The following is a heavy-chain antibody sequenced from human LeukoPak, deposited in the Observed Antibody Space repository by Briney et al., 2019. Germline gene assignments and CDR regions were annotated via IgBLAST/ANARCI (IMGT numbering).Heavy chain of an antibody. CDR2: LHASGPT. CDR1: GCTISSYH. J-gene: IGHJ4*02. V-gene: IGHV4-4*09. Sequence: KTSETLSLTCTVSGCTISSYHWIWLRRPPGQGLEWMAYLHASGPTNYHPSLESRITIRVASSKTQFSLQMSFGTDAAAAVFYWARHDAGIAARPLDNWGQGTLVTVSS. D-gene: IGHD6-6*01. CDR3: ARHDAGIAARPLDN.